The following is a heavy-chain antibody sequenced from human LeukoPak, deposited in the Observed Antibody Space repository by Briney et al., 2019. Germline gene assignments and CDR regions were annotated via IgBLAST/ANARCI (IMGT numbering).Heavy chain of an antibody. J-gene: IGHJ4*02. V-gene: IGHV4-4*09. D-gene: IGHD4-23*01. CDR2: IHTSGST. CDR1: GGSISNSF. CDR3: ANSYDGKIVPFDN. Sequence: SETLSLTCTVPGGSISNSFWNWVRQPPGKGLEWIAYIHTSGSTNYNPAFKSRVTLSVDTSKNQFSLRLNSVTASDTAVYYCANSYDGKIVPFDNWGQGTLVTVSS.